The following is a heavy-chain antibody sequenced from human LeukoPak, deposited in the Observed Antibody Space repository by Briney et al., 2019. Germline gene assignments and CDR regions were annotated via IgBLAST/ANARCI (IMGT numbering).Heavy chain of an antibody. J-gene: IGHJ6*03. Sequence: SQTLSLTCAVSGGSISSGGYSWSWIRQPPGKGLEWIGYISYGGSTYYNPSLKSRVTISVDTSKNQFSLKLSSVTAADTAVYYCARGGYYYDSSGYYPSMDVWGNGTTVTVSS. CDR2: ISYGGST. CDR1: GGSISSGGYS. D-gene: IGHD3-22*01. V-gene: IGHV4-30-4*07. CDR3: ARGGYYYDSSGYYPSMDV.